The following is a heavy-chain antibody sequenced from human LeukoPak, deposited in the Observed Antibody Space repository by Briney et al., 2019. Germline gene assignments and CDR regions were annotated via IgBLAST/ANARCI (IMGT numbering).Heavy chain of an antibody. Sequence: SETLSLTCTVSGGSISSSSYYWGWIRQPPGKGLEWIGSIYYSGSTYYNPSLKSRVTISVDTSKNQFSLKLSSVTAADTAVYYCARDDIAAAGTGAFDIWGQGTMVTVSS. J-gene: IGHJ3*02. D-gene: IGHD6-13*01. V-gene: IGHV4-39*07. CDR2: IYYSGST. CDR3: ARDDIAAAGTGAFDI. CDR1: GGSISSSSYY.